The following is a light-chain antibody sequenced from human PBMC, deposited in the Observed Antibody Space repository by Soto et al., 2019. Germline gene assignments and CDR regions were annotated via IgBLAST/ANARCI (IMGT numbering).Light chain of an antibody. CDR2: AAS. V-gene: IGKV3-20*01. CDR1: QSVRNNY. Sequence: EIVLTQSPGTLSLSPGERATLSCRASQSVRNNYLAWYQQRPGQAPRLLIYAASSRATGIPDRFSGSGSGTDFTLTISRLEPEDFEVYYCQQYGTSPRTFGQGTKVDIX. CDR3: QQYGTSPRT. J-gene: IGKJ1*01.